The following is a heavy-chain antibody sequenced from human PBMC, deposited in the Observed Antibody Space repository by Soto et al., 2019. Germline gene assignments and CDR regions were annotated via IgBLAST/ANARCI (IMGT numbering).Heavy chain of an antibody. CDR2: IWYDGNTY. V-gene: IGHV3-33*01. CDR1: GFTFSSYG. Sequence: QVQLVESGGGVVQPGRSLRLSCAASGFTFSSYGMHWVRQAPGKGLEWVAVIWYDGNTYYYTDSVKGRFTISRDNSKNTLYLEMNSLRVEDTAIYYCARGGGQYYYYMDVWGKGTTVTVSS. J-gene: IGHJ6*03. D-gene: IGHD3-3*01. CDR3: ARGGGQYYYYMDV.